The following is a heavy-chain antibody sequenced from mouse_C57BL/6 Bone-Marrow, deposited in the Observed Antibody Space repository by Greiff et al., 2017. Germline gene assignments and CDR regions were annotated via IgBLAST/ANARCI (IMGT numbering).Heavy chain of an antibody. Sequence: EVMLVESGGGLVQPKGSLKLSCAASGFSFNTYAMNWVRQAPGKGLEWVARIRSKSNNYATYYADSVKDRFTISRDDSESMLYLQMNNLKTEDTAMYYCVRHAVVAPYWYFDVWGTGTTVTVSS. V-gene: IGHV10-1*01. J-gene: IGHJ1*03. CDR1: GFSFNTYA. CDR2: IRSKSNNYAT. D-gene: IGHD1-1*01. CDR3: VRHAVVAPYWYFDV.